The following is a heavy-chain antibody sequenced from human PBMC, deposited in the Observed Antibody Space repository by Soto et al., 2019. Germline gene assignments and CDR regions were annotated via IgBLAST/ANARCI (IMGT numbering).Heavy chain of an antibody. D-gene: IGHD3-9*01. Sequence: PSETLSLTCAVYGGSFSGYYWSWIRQPPGKGLEWIGEINHSGSTNYNPSLKIRVTISVDTSKNQFSLKLSSVTAADTAVYYCARARPHYDILTGYSPANWFDPWGQGTLVTVSS. CDR1: GGSFSGYY. J-gene: IGHJ5*02. V-gene: IGHV4-34*01. CDR2: INHSGST. CDR3: ARARPHYDILTGYSPANWFDP.